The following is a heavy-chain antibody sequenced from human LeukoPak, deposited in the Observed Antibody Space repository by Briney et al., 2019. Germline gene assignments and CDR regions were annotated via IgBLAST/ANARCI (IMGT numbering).Heavy chain of an antibody. V-gene: IGHV4-59*01. J-gene: IGHJ4*02. D-gene: IGHD1-26*01. CDR3: ASRGMGATGGDY. Sequence: PSETLSLTCTVSGGSISSYYWSWIRQPPGKGLEWIGYIYYSGSTNYNPSLKSRVTISVDTSKNQFSLKLSSVTAADTAVYYCASRGMGATGGDYWGQGTLVTVSS. CDR1: GGSISSYY. CDR2: IYYSGST.